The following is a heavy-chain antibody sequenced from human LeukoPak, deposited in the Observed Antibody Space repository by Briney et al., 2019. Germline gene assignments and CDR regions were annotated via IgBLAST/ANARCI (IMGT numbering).Heavy chain of an antibody. CDR3: ATLALGGGWPDY. D-gene: IGHD6-19*01. V-gene: IGHV3-7*01. CDR2: IELDGSEK. Sequence: GGSLRLSCAASGFTFSTYWMSWVRQAPGKGLEWVANIELDGSEKYYVDSVKGRFTISRGNAKNSLYLQMNSLRAEDTAVYYCATLALGGGWPDYWGQGTLVTVSS. J-gene: IGHJ4*02. CDR1: GFTFSTYW.